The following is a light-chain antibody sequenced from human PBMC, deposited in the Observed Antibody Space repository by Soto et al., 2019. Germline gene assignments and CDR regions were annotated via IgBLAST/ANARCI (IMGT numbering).Light chain of an antibody. J-gene: IGLJ3*02. V-gene: IGLV3-21*04. CDR2: YDS. CDR1: NIGSKS. Sequence: SYELTQPPSVSVAPGKTARITCGGNNIGSKSVHWYQQKPGLAPVLVIYYDSDRPSGIPERFSGSNSGNTATLTISRVEAGDEADYYCQVWDSSSDPWVFGGGTKLTVL. CDR3: QVWDSSSDPWV.